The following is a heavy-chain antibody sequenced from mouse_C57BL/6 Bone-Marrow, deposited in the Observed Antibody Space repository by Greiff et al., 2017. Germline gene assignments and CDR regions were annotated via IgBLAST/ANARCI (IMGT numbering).Heavy chain of an antibody. CDR2: IYPGSGST. Sequence: QVQLQQPGAELVKPGASVKMSCKASGYTFTSYWITWVKQRPGQGLEWIGDIYPGSGSTNYNEKFKSKATLTVDTSSSTAYMQLSSLTSEDSAVYYCARTGYGNCVMDYWGQGTSVTVSS. J-gene: IGHJ4*01. CDR1: GYTFTSYW. D-gene: IGHD2-1*01. CDR3: ARTGYGNCVMDY. V-gene: IGHV1-55*01.